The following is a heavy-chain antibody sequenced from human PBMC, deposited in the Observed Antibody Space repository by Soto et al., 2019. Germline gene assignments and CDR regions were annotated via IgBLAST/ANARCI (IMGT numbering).Heavy chain of an antibody. Sequence: SETLSLTCTVSGGSISSYYWSWIRQPPGKGLEWIGYIYYSGSTNYNPSLKSRVTISVDTSKNQFSLKLSSVTAADTAVYYCARSYAESVPSVAFDYWGQATLVTVS. CDR3: ARSYAESVPSVAFDY. CDR2: IYYSGST. J-gene: IGHJ4*02. V-gene: IGHV4-59*01. CDR1: GGSISSYY. D-gene: IGHD2-2*01.